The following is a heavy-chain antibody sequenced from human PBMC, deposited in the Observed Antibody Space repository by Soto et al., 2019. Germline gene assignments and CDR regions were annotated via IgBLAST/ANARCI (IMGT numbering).Heavy chain of an antibody. J-gene: IGHJ5*02. CDR1: VGTFSIYA. Sequence: GASVKVSCKASVGTFSIYAISWVRQAPGQGLEWMGGIIPIFGSTSYAQKFQGRVTMTRDTSTSTVYMELSSLRSEDTAVYYCARAKSRITGTLPSTNWFDPWGQGTLVTVSS. V-gene: IGHV1-69*05. CDR3: ARAKSRITGTLPSTNWFDP. D-gene: IGHD1-20*01. CDR2: IIPIFGST.